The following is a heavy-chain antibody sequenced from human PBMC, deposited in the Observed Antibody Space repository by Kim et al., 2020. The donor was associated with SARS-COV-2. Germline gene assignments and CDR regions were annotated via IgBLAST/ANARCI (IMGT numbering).Heavy chain of an antibody. J-gene: IGHJ4*02. Sequence: YAQGFTGRFVFSLDTSVSTAYLQISSLKAEDTAVYYCARDLASSSWDFGYWGQGTLVTVSS. D-gene: IGHD6-13*01. V-gene: IGHV7-4-1*02. CDR3: ARDLASSSWDFGY.